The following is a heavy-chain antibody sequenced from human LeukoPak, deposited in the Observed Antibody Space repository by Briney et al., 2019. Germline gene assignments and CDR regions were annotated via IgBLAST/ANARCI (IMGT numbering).Heavy chain of an antibody. V-gene: IGHV3-30*02. J-gene: IGHJ4*02. Sequence: GGSLRLSCAASGFTFSSNGMHWVRQAPGKGLEWVAFIRYDGSNKYYADSVKGRFTISRDNSKHTLYLQMNSLRAEDTAVYHCAKDRRLGELSLEVDYWGQGTLVTVSS. CDR1: GFTFSSNG. CDR3: AKDRRLGELSLEVDY. CDR2: IRYDGSNK. D-gene: IGHD3-16*02.